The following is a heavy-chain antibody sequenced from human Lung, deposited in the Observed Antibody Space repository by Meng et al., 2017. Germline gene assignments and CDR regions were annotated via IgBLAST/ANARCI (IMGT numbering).Heavy chain of an antibody. Sequence: QVQLVQSGAEGKKTGASVKVSCKASGYTFTGYSIHWVRQAPGPALEWMGRINPNSGVTNYAQKFEGRVTMTRDTSISTAYMELSRLRSDDTAVYYCARFDPRAYWGQGTLVTVSS. V-gene: IGHV1-2*06. CDR2: INPNSGVT. CDR1: GYTFTGYS. D-gene: IGHD3-9*01. CDR3: ARFDPRAY. J-gene: IGHJ4*02.